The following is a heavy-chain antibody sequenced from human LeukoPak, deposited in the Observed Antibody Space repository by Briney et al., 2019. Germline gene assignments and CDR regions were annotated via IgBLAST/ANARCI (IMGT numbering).Heavy chain of an antibody. CDR1: GGSISSGTYY. CDR2: IYTTGST. Sequence: SQTLSLTCTVSGGSISSGTYYWTWIRQPAGKGLEWIGRIYTTGSTNYNPSLKSRVTMSTDTSKNQFSLKLSSVTAADTAVYYCARVTTGGYYNCRGQGTLVTVSS. V-gene: IGHV4-61*02. CDR3: ARVTTGGYYNC. D-gene: IGHD3-22*01. J-gene: IGHJ4*02.